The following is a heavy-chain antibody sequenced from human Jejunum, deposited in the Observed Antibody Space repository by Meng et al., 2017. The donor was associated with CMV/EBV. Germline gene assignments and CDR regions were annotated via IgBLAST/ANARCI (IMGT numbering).Heavy chain of an antibody. CDR2: INHIANT. Sequence: AVYCGYFNSYYWSWIRQHPGKGLEWLGHINHIANTNYNPSLKSRLTMSVDTSKNQFTLNLTSVTAADTAVYYCARGGPHQSGFDFWGQGTLVTVSS. CDR3: ARGGPHQSGFDF. CDR1: CGYFNSYY. D-gene: IGHD3-10*01. J-gene: IGHJ4*02. V-gene: IGHV4-34*01.